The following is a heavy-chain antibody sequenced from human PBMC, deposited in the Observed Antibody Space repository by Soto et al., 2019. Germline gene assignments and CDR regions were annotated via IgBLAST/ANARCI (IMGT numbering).Heavy chain of an antibody. Sequence: EVQVVESGGGLIQPGGSLRLSCAASGFTVSSNYMTWVRQAPGKGLEWVSILWSAGLTYYADSVKGRFTISRANSKNTLYLQMTSLRAEDSAVYYCARELPPDLWGQGTLVTVSS. CDR1: GFTVSSNY. V-gene: IGHV3-53*01. CDR2: LWSAGLT. J-gene: IGHJ5*02. CDR3: ARELPPDL. D-gene: IGHD2-15*01.